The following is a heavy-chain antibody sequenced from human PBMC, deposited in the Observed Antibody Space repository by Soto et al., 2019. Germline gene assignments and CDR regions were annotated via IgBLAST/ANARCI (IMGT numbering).Heavy chain of an antibody. J-gene: IGHJ6*02. D-gene: IGHD2-2*01. Sequence: PGESLKISCKGSGYSFTSYWIGWVRQMPGKGLEWMGIIYPGDSDTRYSPSFQGQVTISADKSISTAYLQWSSLKASDTAMYYCARQSVVVPAAIHYYSYYGMDVWGQGTTVTVSS. CDR3: ARQSVVVPAAIHYYSYYGMDV. CDR2: IYPGDSDT. V-gene: IGHV5-51*01. CDR1: GYSFTSYW.